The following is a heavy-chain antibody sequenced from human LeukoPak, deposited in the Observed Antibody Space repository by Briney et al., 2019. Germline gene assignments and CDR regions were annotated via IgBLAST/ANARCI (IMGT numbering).Heavy chain of an antibody. J-gene: IGHJ5*02. CDR1: GGTFSSYA. CDR2: IIPILGIA. D-gene: IGHD2-15*01. CDR3: ARDLVVVVAATPSWFDP. V-gene: IGHV1-69*04. Sequence: SVKVSCKASGGTFSSYAISWVRQAPGQGLEWMGRIIPILGIANYAQKFQGRVTITTDKSTSTAYMELSSLRSEDTAVYYCARDLVVVVAATPSWFDPWGQGTLVTVSS.